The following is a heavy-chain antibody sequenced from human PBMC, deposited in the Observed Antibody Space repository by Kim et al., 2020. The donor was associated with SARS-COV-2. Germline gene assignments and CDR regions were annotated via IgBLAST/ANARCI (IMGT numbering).Heavy chain of an antibody. Sequence: ANSVKSHITITRHKYKNTLYLQKNSLRAEDTAVYYCAKVNYDILTGWFDPWGQGTLVTVSS. D-gene: IGHD3-9*01. CDR3: AKVNYDILTGWFDP. J-gene: IGHJ5*01. V-gene: IGHV3-53*04.